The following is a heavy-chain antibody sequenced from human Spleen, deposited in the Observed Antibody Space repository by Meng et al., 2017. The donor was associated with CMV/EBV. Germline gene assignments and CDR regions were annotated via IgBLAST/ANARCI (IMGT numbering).Heavy chain of an antibody. V-gene: IGHV3-30-3*01. CDR1: GFTYGSCA. D-gene: IGHD1-1*01. Sequence: GESLKISCVASGFTYGSCAMSWVRQAPGKGLEWVAVISYDGSNKYYADSVKGRFTISRDNTKNSLFLQMNSLRAEDTALYYCARDESALGGPTTDWGQGTLVTVSS. CDR2: ISYDGSNK. CDR3: ARDESALGGPTTD. J-gene: IGHJ4*02.